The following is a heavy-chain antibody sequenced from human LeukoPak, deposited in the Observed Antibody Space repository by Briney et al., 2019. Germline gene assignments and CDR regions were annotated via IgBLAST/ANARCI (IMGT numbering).Heavy chain of an antibody. CDR3: ARGRSVDTAMIH. CDR2: ISYDGSNK. J-gene: IGHJ4*02. CDR1: GFTFSSYG. V-gene: IGHV3-30*03. Sequence: GGSLRLSCAASGFTFSSYGMHWVRQAPGKGLEWVAVISYDGSNKYYADSVKGRFTISRDNSKNTLYLQMNSLRAEDTAVYYCARGRSVDTAMIHWGQGTLVTVSS. D-gene: IGHD5-18*01.